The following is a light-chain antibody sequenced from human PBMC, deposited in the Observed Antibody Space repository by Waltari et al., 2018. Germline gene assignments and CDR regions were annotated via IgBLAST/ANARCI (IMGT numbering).Light chain of an antibody. J-gene: IGKJ1*01. V-gene: IGKV3-20*01. CDR3: QNHERLPAT. CDR1: QSVSKY. CDR2: AAS. Sequence: VLTQSPGHLSFSPGERDTLSCRASQSVSKYFAWYQQNPGQAPRLRIYAASTRATGIPDRFSGSGSGTDFSLTISRLEPEDFAVYYCQNHERLPATFGQGTKVEIK.